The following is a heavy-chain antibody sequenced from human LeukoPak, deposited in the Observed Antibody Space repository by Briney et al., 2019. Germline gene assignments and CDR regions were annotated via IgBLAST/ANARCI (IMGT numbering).Heavy chain of an antibody. J-gene: IGHJ4*02. Sequence: SETLSLTCAVYGGSFSGYYWSWIRQPPGKGLEWIGYIYHSGSTDYNPSLKSRVTISVDTSKNQFSLKLSSVTAADTAVYYCARQRVTMVLSHWGQGTLVTVSS. CDR3: ARQRVTMVLSH. CDR2: IYHSGST. D-gene: IGHD3-10*01. CDR1: GGSFSGYY. V-gene: IGHV4-59*08.